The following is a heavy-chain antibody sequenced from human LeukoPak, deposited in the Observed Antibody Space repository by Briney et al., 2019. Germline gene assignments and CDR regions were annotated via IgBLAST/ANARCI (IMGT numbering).Heavy chain of an antibody. CDR2: ISYDGSNK. CDR3: ARGGWYFDWLSPNAFDI. Sequence: PGRSLRLSCAASGFTFSSYGMHWVRQAPGKGLEWVTVISYDGSNKYYADSVKGRFTISRDNAKNSLYLQMNSLRAEDTAVYYCARGGWYFDWLSPNAFDIWGQGTMVTVSS. V-gene: IGHV3-30*03. CDR1: GFTFSSYG. D-gene: IGHD3-9*01. J-gene: IGHJ3*02.